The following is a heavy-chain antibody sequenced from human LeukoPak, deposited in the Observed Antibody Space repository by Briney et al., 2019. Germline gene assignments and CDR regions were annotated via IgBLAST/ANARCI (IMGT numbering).Heavy chain of an antibody. Sequence: ASVKVSCKASGYTFSGYGISWVRQAPGQGLEWMGWISAYSGDTNYAQRLQGRVTMTTDTSTTTAYMELRSLRSDDTAVYYCVRSDGVRDLRDLEDFWGQGALVTVSS. CDR3: VRSDGVRDLRDLEDF. V-gene: IGHV1-18*01. CDR1: GYTFSGYG. J-gene: IGHJ4*02. CDR2: ISAYSGDT. D-gene: IGHD3-3*01.